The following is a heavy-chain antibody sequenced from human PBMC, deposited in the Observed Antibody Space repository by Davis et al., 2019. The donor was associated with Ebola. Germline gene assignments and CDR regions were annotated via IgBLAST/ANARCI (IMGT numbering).Heavy chain of an antibody. J-gene: IGHJ6*02. CDR2: IYYSGST. D-gene: IGHD3-10*01. V-gene: IGHV4-59*01. CDR3: ARGFGELPYYYYGMDV. Sequence: GSLRLSCTVSGGPISSYYWSWIRQPPGKGLEWIGYIYYSGSTNYNSSLKSRVTISVDTSKNQFSLKLSSVTAADTAVYYCARGFGELPYYYYGMDVWGQGTTVTVSS. CDR1: GGPISSYY.